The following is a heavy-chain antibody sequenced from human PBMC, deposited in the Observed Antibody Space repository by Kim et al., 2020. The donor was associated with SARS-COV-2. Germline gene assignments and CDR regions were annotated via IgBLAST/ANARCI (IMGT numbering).Heavy chain of an antibody. CDR1: GFTFSASA. D-gene: IGHD6-13*01. V-gene: IGHV3-73*01. Sequence: GGSLRLSCVASGFTFSASAMHWVRQASGKGLEWVGRIRSKASSFATEYAASVEGRFIISRDDSKNTAYLQMNSLRTEDTALYYCTRYEAAPGKSHPDNDYWGQGTLVTVSS. CDR2: IRSKASSFAT. J-gene: IGHJ4*02. CDR3: TRYEAAPGKSHPDNDY.